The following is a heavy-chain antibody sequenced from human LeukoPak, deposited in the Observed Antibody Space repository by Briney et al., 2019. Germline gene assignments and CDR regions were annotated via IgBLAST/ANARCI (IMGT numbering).Heavy chain of an antibody. CDR3: ASAAVWLAFDQ. CDR1: GGSSSSYQ. V-gene: IGHV4-59*08. J-gene: IGHJ4*02. Sequence: SETLSLTCTVSGGSSSSYQWSWIWQPPGKGLEWIGHTYHSGSTNYNPSLQSRVTISVDTSKNQFSLKVRSVTAADTAVYYCASAAVWLAFDQWGQGTLVTVSS. D-gene: IGHD3-10*01. CDR2: TYHSGST.